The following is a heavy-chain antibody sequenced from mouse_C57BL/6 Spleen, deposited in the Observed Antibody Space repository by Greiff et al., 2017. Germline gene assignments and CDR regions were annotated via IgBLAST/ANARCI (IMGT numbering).Heavy chain of an antibody. Sequence: EVKVVESGEGLVKPGGSLKLSCAASGFTFSSYAMSWVRQTPEKRLEWVAYISSGGDYIYYADTVKGRFTISRDNARNTLYLQMSSLKSEDTAMYYCTRDNYYDKGFAYWGQGTLVTVSA. CDR3: TRDNYYDKGFAY. CDR2: ISSGGDYI. D-gene: IGHD2-4*01. J-gene: IGHJ3*01. V-gene: IGHV5-9-1*02. CDR1: GFTFSSYA.